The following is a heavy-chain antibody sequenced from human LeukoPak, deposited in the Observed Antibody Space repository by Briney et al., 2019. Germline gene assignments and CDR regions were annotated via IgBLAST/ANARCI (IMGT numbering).Heavy chain of an antibody. V-gene: IGHV3-23*01. D-gene: IGHD6-19*01. CDR1: GFTFSSYG. CDR2: ISGSGSDGST. J-gene: IGHJ4*02. Sequence: PGGSLRLSCAASGFTFSSYGMSWVRQAPGKGLEWVSGISGSGSDGSTYYADSVKGRFTISRDNAKNSLYLQMNSLRAEDTAVYYCARERGQWLVRRGGFDYWGQGTLVTVSS. CDR3: ARERGQWLVRRGGFDY.